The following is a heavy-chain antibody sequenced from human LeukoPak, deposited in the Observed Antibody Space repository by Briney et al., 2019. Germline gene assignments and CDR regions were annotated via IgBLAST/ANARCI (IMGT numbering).Heavy chain of an antibody. CDR2: IIPILGIA. D-gene: IGHD6-19*01. CDR1: GGTFSSYA. CDR3: ARDRGGRVQWLDLYYFDY. V-gene: IGHV1-69*04. Sequence: ASVKVSCKASGGTFSSYAISWARQAPGQGLEWMGRIIPILGIANYAQKFQGRVTITADKSTSTAYMELSSLRSEDTAVYYCARDRGGRVQWLDLYYFDYWGQGTLVTVSS. J-gene: IGHJ4*02.